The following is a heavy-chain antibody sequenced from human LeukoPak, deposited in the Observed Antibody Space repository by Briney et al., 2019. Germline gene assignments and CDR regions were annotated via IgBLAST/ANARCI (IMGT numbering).Heavy chain of an antibody. Sequence: GGSLRLSCAASGLTFSSYWMHWVRQAPGKGLVWVSRINSDGSSTSYADSVKGRFTISRDNAKNTLYLQMNSLRAEDTAVYYCARGIGLAGYYYYYGMDVWGQGTTVTVSS. CDR3: ARGIGLAGYYYYYGMDV. CDR1: GLTFSSYW. V-gene: IGHV3-74*01. J-gene: IGHJ6*02. CDR2: INSDGSST.